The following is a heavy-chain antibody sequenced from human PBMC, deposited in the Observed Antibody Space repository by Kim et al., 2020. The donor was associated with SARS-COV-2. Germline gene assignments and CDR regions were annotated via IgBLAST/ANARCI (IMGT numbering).Heavy chain of an antibody. V-gene: IGHV4-59*01. CDR3: AREGRRTFGGVYGYFDY. D-gene: IGHD3-16*01. CDR1: GGSISSYY. Sequence: SETLSLTCTVSGGSISSYYWSWIRQPPGKGLEWIGYIYYSGSTNYNPSLKSRVTISVDTSKNQFSLKLSSVTAADTAVYYCAREGRRTFGGVYGYFDYWGQGTLVTVSS. J-gene: IGHJ4*02. CDR2: IYYSGST.